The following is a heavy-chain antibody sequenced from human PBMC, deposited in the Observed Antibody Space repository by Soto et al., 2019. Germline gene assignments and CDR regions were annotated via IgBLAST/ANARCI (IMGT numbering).Heavy chain of an antibody. Sequence: PGGSLRLSCAASGFTFSSYAMSWVRDAPGKGLEWVSAISGSGGSTYYADSVKGRFTISRDNSKNTLYLQMNSLRAEDTAVYYCAKDVSGSSVNWFDPWGQGTLVTVSS. D-gene: IGHD6-13*01. CDR2: ISGSGGST. CDR1: GFTFSSYA. V-gene: IGHV3-23*01. J-gene: IGHJ5*02. CDR3: AKDVSGSSVNWFDP.